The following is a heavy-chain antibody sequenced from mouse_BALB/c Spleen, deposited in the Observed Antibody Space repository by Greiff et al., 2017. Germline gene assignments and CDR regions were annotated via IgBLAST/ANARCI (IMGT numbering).Heavy chain of an antibody. J-gene: IGHJ2*01. CDR2: ISSGGGST. D-gene: IGHD2-1*01. Sequence: EVMLVESGGGLVKPGGSLKLSCAASGFAFSSYDMSWVRQTPEKRLEWVAYISSGGGSTYYPDTVKGRFTISRDNAKNTLYLQMSSLKSEDTAMYYCARHVGNYYFDYWGQGTTLTVSS. CDR1: GFAFSSYD. V-gene: IGHV5-12-1*01. CDR3: ARHVGNYYFDY.